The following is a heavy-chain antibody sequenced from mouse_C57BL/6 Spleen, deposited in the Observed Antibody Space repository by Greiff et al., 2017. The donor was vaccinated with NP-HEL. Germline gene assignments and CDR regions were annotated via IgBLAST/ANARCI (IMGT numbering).Heavy chain of an antibody. CDR1: GYTFTSYW. J-gene: IGHJ3*01. Sequence: VQLQQPGTELVKPGASVKLSCKASGYTFTSYWMHWVKQRPGQGLEWIGNINPSNGGTNYNEKFKSKATLTVDKSSSTAYMQLSSLTSEDSAVYYCARQDYYGSREAWFAYWGQGTLVTVSA. CDR3: ARQDYYGSREAWFAY. V-gene: IGHV1-53*01. CDR2: INPSNGGT. D-gene: IGHD1-1*01.